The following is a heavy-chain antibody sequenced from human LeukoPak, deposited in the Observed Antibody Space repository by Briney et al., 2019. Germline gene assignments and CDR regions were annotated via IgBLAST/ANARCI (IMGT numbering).Heavy chain of an antibody. CDR2: IWYDGSNK. CDR1: GFTFSSYG. J-gene: IGHJ6*03. Sequence: PGGSLRLSCAASGFTFSSYGMHWVRQAPGKGLEWVAVIWYDGSNKYYADSVKGRFTISRDNSKNTLYLQMNSLRAEDTAVYYCARADCSSTSCYYYYYYYMDVWGKGTTVTVSS. D-gene: IGHD2-2*01. V-gene: IGHV3-33*01. CDR3: ARADCSSTSCYYYYYYYMDV.